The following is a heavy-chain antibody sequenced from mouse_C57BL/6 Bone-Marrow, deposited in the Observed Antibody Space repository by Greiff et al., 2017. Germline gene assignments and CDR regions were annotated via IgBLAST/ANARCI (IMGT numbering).Heavy chain of an antibody. CDR1: GFTFSSYG. J-gene: IGHJ2*01. V-gene: IGHV5-6*01. CDR2: ISSGGSYT. CDR3: ERHNFVFDY. Sequence: EVKLVESGGDLVKPGGSLKLSCAASGFTFSSYGMSWVRQTPDKRLEWVATISSGGSYTYYPDSVKGRFTISRDNAKKTLYLQMSSLKSADTAMYYCERHNFVFDYWGQGTTLTACS. D-gene: IGHD1-3*01.